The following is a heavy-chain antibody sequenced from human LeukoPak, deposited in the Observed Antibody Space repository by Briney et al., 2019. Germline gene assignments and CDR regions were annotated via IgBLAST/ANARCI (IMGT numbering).Heavy chain of an antibody. V-gene: IGHV3-30*03. CDR2: ISYDGSNK. Sequence: GRSLRLSCAASGFTFSSYGMHWVRQAPGKGLEWVAVISYDGSNKYYADSVKGRFTISRDNSKNTLYLQMNSLRAEDTAAYYCLIVVVTAIPYWGQGTLVTVSS. J-gene: IGHJ1*01. CDR1: GFTFSSYG. D-gene: IGHD2-21*02. CDR3: LIVVVTAIPY.